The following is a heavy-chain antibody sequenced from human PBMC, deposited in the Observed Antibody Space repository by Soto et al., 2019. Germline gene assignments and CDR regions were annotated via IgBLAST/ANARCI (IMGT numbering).Heavy chain of an antibody. V-gene: IGHV6-1*01. Sequence: SQTLSLTRVISGDSVSGNSAAWNWIRQSPSRGLEWLGRTYYRSKWYNDYAVSVKSRITINPDTSKNQFSLQLNSVTPEDTAVYYCARDLRQYYYYGMDVWGQGTTVTVSS. CDR1: GDSVSGNSAA. D-gene: IGHD3-16*01. J-gene: IGHJ6*02. CDR2: TYYRSKWYN. CDR3: ARDLRQYYYYGMDV.